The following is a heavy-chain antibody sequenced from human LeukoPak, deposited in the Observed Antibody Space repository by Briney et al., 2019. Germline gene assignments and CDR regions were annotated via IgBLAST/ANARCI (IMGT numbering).Heavy chain of an antibody. CDR2: IFYIGNA. CDR1: GGSISSTNYY. CDR3: GRVNRFAGTYSIDY. V-gene: IGHV4-39*07. Sequence: SETLSLTCTVSGGSISSTNYYWGRIRQTPGKGLEWIGSIFYIGNAYYNPSLQSRVTISVDTSKNQFSLKLSTVTAADMARYYCGRVNRFAGTYSIDYWGQGTLVTVSS. D-gene: IGHD3-10*01. J-gene: IGHJ4*02.